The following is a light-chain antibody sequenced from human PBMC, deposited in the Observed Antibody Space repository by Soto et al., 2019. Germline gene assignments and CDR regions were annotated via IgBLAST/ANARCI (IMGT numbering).Light chain of an antibody. CDR3: SSYTSTSIFV. V-gene: IGLV2-14*01. Sequence: QSVLTQPASVSGSPGQSITISCTATNIDVGGYSYVSWYQVHPGKAPQVIIYEVSKRPSGVSHRFSGSKSANAASLTISGLQAEDEGDYFCSSYTSTSIFVFGGGTQLTVL. CDR2: EVS. J-gene: IGLJ7*01. CDR1: NIDVGGYSY.